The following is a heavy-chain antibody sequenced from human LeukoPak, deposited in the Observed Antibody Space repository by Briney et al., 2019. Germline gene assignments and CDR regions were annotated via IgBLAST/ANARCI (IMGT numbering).Heavy chain of an antibody. D-gene: IGHD3-10*01. V-gene: IGHV3-74*01. Sequence: GGSLRLSCAASGFTFSSYWMHWVRQAPGKGLVWVSRINSDGSSTSYADSVKGRFTISRDNAKNTLYLQMNSLRAEDTAVYYCAREGDYGSANPHDYWGQGTLVTVSS. J-gene: IGHJ4*02. CDR3: AREGDYGSANPHDY. CDR1: GFTFSSYW. CDR2: INSDGSST.